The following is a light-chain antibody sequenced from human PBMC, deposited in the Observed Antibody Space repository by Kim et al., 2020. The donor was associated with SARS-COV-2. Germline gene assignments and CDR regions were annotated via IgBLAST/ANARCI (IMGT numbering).Light chain of an antibody. CDR1: QSVLSNADNKNY. J-gene: IGKJ2*02. V-gene: IGKV4-1*01. CDR2: SAA. Sequence: RANINCKSSQSVLSNADNKNYLAWYKQKPGQSPKLLIYSAAPRESGVPARSRGSGSGTDFPLPISSLQAADAAAYSCQQDFNTPCTFGQGTKLEI. CDR3: QQDFNTPCT.